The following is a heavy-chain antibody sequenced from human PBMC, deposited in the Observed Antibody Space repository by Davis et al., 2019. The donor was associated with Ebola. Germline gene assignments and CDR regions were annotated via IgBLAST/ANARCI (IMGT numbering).Heavy chain of an antibody. V-gene: IGHV4-59*08. J-gene: IGHJ6*02. CDR2: IYYSGST. CDR1: GGSISSYY. CDR3: ASDIRQLSSSWPGYYYYYGMDV. D-gene: IGHD6-13*01. Sequence: SETLSLTCTVSGGSISSYYWSWIRQPPGKGLEWIGYIYYSGSTNYNPSLKSRVTISVDTSKNQFSLKLSSVTAADTAVYYCASDIRQLSSSWPGYYYYYGMDVWGQGTTVTVSS.